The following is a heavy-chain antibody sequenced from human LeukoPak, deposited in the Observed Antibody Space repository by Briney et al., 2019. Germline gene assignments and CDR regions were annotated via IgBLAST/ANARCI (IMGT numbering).Heavy chain of an antibody. V-gene: IGHV4-34*01. CDR2: INHSGST. Sequence: SETLSLTCAVYGGSFSGYYWSWIRQPPGKGLEWIGEINHSGSTNYNPSLKSRVTISVDTSKNQFSLKLSSVTAADTAVYYCARHLPSRDRLWSGYYGFDYWGQGTLVTVSS. CDR1: GGSFSGYY. D-gene: IGHD3-3*01. J-gene: IGHJ4*02. CDR3: ARHLPSRDRLWSGYYGFDY.